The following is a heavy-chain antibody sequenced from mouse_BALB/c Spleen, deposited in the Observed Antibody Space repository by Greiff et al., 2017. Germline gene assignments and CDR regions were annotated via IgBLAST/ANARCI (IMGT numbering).Heavy chain of an antibody. Sequence: DVMLVESGGGLVKPGGSLKLSCAASGFTFSSYAMSWVRQTPEKRLEWVATISSGGSYTYYPDSVKGRFTISRDNAKNTLYLQMSSLRSEDTAMYYCARYGYEGYWGQGTTLTVSS. CDR2: ISSGGSYT. CDR1: GFTFSSYA. V-gene: IGHV5-9-1*01. D-gene: IGHD2-2*01. CDR3: ARYGYEGY. J-gene: IGHJ2*01.